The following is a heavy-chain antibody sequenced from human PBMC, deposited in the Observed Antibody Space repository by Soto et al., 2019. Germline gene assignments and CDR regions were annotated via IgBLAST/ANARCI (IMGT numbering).Heavy chain of an antibody. Sequence: QVQLVESGGGVVQPGRSLRLSCAASGFTFSSYGMHWVRQAPGKGLEWVAVIWYDGSNKYYADSVKGRFTISRDNSKNTLYLQMNSLRAEDTAVYYCARGNDTKVFDYWGQGTLVTVSS. CDR1: GFTFSSYG. J-gene: IGHJ4*02. CDR2: IWYDGSNK. V-gene: IGHV3-33*01. CDR3: ARGNDTKVFDY. D-gene: IGHD3-9*01.